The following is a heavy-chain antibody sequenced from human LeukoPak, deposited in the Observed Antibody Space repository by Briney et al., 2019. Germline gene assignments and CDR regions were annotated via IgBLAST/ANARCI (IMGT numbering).Heavy chain of an antibody. V-gene: IGHV3-30*04. CDR3: ARARDYYDSSGYYFWAFDI. J-gene: IGHJ3*02. CDR1: GFTFSSYA. D-gene: IGHD3-22*01. CDR2: ISYDGSNK. Sequence: GGSLRLSCAASGFTFSSYAMHWVRQAPGKGLEWVAVISYDGSNKYYADSVKGRFTISRDNAKNSLYLQMNSLRAEDTAVYYCARARDYYDSSGYYFWAFDIWGQGTMVTVSS.